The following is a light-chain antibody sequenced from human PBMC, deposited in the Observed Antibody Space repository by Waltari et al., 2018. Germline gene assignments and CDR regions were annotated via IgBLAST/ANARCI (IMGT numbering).Light chain of an antibody. Sequence: QSTLTQPPSASGSPGQSVTISCSGTNSAIGTYNYVSWFQQHPGRAPKLLLYEVNKRPSGVPDRFSGSKSDNRASLTVSGLQADDEAVYHCSSYAGSNTLVFGGGTRLTVL. CDR1: NSAIGTYNY. J-gene: IGLJ2*01. CDR3: SSYAGSNTLV. V-gene: IGLV2-8*01. CDR2: EVN.